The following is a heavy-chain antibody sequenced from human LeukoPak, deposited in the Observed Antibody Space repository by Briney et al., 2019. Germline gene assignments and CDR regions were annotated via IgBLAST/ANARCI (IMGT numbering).Heavy chain of an antibody. D-gene: IGHD5-18*01. CDR2: IKKDGSEK. J-gene: IGHJ4*02. V-gene: IGHV3-7*04. Sequence: PGGSLRLSCAASGXTFSSYWMSWVRQAPGKGLEWVANIKKDGSEKYYVDSVKGRFTISRDNAKKSLYLQMNSLRAEDTAVYYCARDGYEGRDYWGQGTLVTVSS. CDR3: ARDGYEGRDY. CDR1: GXTFSSYW.